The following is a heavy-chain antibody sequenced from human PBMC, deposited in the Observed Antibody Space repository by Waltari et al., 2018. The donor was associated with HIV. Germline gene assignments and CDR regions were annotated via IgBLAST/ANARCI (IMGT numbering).Heavy chain of an antibody. V-gene: IGHV3-7*01. D-gene: IGHD2-15*01. CDR1: GFTFSNTW. J-gene: IGHJ6*02. CDR3: ARGTPLYGLDV. Sequence: EVILVESGGGLAQPGGSLRLSCAASGFTFSNTWMSWVRQAQGKGLGWLSNIKDDGTEAYYLDSVKRRFTISRDNAKDSLSLQMNSLRAEDTAVYYCARGTPLYGLDVWGQGTTVTASS. CDR2: IKDDGTEA.